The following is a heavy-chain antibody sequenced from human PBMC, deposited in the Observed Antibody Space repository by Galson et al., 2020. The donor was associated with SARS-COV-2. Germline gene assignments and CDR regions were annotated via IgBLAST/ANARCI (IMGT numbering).Heavy chain of an antibody. CDR2: INPNSGGT. CDR3: ARDSKYHLYYYYYMDV. V-gene: IGHV1-2*02. CDR1: QYMFTDYY. Sequence: ASVKVSCKASQYMFTDYYIHWVRQAPGQGLEWVGWINPNSGGTNYAQKFQGMVTMTRDTSISTAYMELSRLRSDDTAVYYCARDSKYHLYYYYYMDVWGKGTTVTVSS. J-gene: IGHJ6*03. D-gene: IGHD6-6*01.